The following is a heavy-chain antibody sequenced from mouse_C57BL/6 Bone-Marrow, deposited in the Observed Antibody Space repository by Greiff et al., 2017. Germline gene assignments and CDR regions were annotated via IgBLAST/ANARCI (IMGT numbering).Heavy chain of an antibody. CDR3: AREYYSNRFDW. CDR2: ISSGSSTI. J-gene: IGHJ2*01. CDR1: GFTFSDYG. D-gene: IGHD2-5*01. Sequence: EVNLVESGGGLVKPGGSLKLSCAASGFTFSDYGMHWVRQAPEKGLEWVAYISSGSSTIYYADTVKGRFTISRDNATNTLFLRMASLRSEDTAMYYCAREYYSNRFDWWGEGTTLTVSS. V-gene: IGHV5-17*01.